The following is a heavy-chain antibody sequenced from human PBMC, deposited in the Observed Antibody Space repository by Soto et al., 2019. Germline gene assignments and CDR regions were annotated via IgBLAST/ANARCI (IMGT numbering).Heavy chain of an antibody. CDR3: AREYDRNAFDI. CDR1: GFTFSSYG. V-gene: IGHV3-30*03. J-gene: IGHJ3*02. CDR2: ISYDGSNK. Sequence: PGGSLRLSCAASGFTFSSYGMHWVRQAPGKGLEWVAVISYDGSNKYYADSVKGRFTISRDNSKDTLYLQMNSLRAEDTAVYYCAREYDRNAFDIWGQGTMVTVSS. D-gene: IGHD3-22*01.